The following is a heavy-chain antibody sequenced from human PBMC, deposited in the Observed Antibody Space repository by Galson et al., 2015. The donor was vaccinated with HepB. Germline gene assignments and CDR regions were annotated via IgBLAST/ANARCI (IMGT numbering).Heavy chain of an antibody. D-gene: IGHD1-26*01. Sequence: SLRLSCAAPGFTVISNYMSWVRQAPGKGLEWVSVIYSGGSTYYADSVKRRFTISRDNSKNTLYLQMNSLRAEDTAVYYCARAGGSSYVGYWGQGTLVTVSS. CDR2: IYSGGST. V-gene: IGHV3-66*02. CDR1: GFTVISNY. J-gene: IGHJ4*02. CDR3: ARAGGSSYVGY.